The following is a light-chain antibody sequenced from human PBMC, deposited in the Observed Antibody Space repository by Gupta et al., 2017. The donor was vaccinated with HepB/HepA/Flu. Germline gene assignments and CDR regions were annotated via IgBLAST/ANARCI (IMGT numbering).Light chain of an antibody. V-gene: IGKV3-20*01. J-gene: IGKJ4*01. CDR3: QQDGNLPVT. CDR2: GAS. CDR1: QSVSTRY. Sequence: TVLTQSPGTLSLSPGEGTTLSCRASQSVSTRYLAWYQQRPGQAPRLLIYGASKRATGTPDSFNGSGSGTDFTLSISRLESEDFAVYYCQQDGNLPVTFGGGTTVEMK.